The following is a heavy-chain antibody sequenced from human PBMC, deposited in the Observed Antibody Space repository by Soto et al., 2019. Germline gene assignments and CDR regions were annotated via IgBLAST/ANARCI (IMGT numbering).Heavy chain of an antibody. D-gene: IGHD5-18*01. J-gene: IGHJ4*02. CDR2: IYPSESDS. CDR1: GYTFTTSW. V-gene: IGHV5-51*03. Sequence: VHLVQSGAEVRKPGESLKISCQGSGYTFTTSWIGWVRQMPGKGLEWMGIIYPSESDSRYSPSFRGQITISADKSIHPAYLQWKRLKAADTAMYYWARPPPGRYTYGRPFDYWGQGTLVTVSS. CDR3: ARPPPGRYTYGRPFDY.